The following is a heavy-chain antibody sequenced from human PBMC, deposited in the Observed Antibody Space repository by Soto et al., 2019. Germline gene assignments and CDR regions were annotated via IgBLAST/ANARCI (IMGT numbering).Heavy chain of an antibody. V-gene: IGHV1-3*04. CDR3: ARFRY. J-gene: IGHJ4*02. CDR1: GYTFLSYP. Sequence: ASVKVSCKASGYTFLSYPIHWVRQALGQGLEWMGWISTDNGNTKYSQKFQGRVTITRDTSASTAYMELSSLTSEDSAVYYCARFRYWGQGTLVTVSS. CDR2: ISTDNGNT.